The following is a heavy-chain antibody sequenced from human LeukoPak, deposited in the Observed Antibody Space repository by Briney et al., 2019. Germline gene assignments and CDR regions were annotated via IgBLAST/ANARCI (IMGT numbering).Heavy chain of an antibody. J-gene: IGHJ4*02. CDR2: IYYTGTT. Sequence: SETLSLTCTVSGGSISSSSLYWNWIRQPPGKGPEWIGSIYYTGTTYYNPSLKSRVTISVDTSKNQFSLKLSSVTAADTAVYYCARLTSIEGFDYWGQGTLVTVSS. D-gene: IGHD6-6*01. CDR3: ARLTSIEGFDY. V-gene: IGHV4-39*07. CDR1: GGSISSSSLY.